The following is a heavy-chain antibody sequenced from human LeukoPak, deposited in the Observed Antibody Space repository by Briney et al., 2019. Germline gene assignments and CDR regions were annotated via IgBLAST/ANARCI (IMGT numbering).Heavy chain of an antibody. CDR3: ASLTDIVVVPAATHNTRFDY. CDR2: INHSGST. V-gene: IGHV4-34*01. D-gene: IGHD2-2*01. CDR1: GFTFSSYA. Sequence: PGGSLRLSCAGSGFTFSSYAMSWVRQPLGKGLEWIGEINHSGSTNYNPSLKSRVTISVDTSKNQFSLKLSSVTAADTAVYYCASLTDIVVVPAATHNTRFDYWGQGTLVTVSS. J-gene: IGHJ4*02.